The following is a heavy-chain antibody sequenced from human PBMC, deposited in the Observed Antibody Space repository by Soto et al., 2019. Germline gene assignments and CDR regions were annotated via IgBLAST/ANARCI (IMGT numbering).Heavy chain of an antibody. V-gene: IGHV3-23*01. CDR1: GFTFSSYA. CDR2: ISGSGGST. J-gene: IGHJ6*03. D-gene: IGHD4-17*01. Sequence: GGSLRLSCAASGFTFSSYAMSWGRQAPGKGLEWVSAISGSGGSTYYADSVKGRFTISRDNSKNTLYLQMNSLRAEDTAVYYCAKSPRYGDYVYYYYYMDVWGKGTTVTVSS. CDR3: AKSPRYGDYVYYYYYMDV.